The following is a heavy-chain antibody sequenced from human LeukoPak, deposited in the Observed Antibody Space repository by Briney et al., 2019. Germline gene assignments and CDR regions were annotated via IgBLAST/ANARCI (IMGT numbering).Heavy chain of an antibody. CDR1: GFTFTSYG. V-gene: IGHV3-33*06. CDR2: IWYDGSNK. J-gene: IGHJ4*02. D-gene: IGHD6-19*01. CDR3: AKDSGIAVAGTFDY. Sequence: GGSLRLSCAASGFTFTSYGMHWVRQAPGKGLEWVAVIWYDGSNKYYVDSVKGRFTISRDNSKNTLYLQMNSLRAEDTAVYYCAKDSGIAVAGTFDYWGQGTLVTVSS.